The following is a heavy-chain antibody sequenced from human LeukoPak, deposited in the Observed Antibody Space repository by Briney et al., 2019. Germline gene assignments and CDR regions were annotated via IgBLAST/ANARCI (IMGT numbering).Heavy chain of an antibody. V-gene: IGHV1-2*02. CDR3: ASRFGELLYNTFQF. Sequence: GASVKVSCKASGYTFTGYYMHWVRQAPGQGLEWMGWINPNSGGTNYAQKFQGRVTMTRDTSISTAYMERSRLRSDDTAVYYCASRFGELLYNTFQFWGQGTLVTVSS. CDR1: GYTFTGYY. J-gene: IGHJ4*02. D-gene: IGHD3-10*01. CDR2: INPNSGGT.